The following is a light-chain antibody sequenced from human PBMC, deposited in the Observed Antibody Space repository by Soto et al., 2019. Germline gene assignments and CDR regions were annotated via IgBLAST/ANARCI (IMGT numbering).Light chain of an antibody. CDR1: QSVSSGY. Sequence: EIVLTQSPGTLSLSPRERATLSCRASQSVSSGYLAWYQQKPGQAPRLLIYGASSRATGIPDRLSGSGSGTDFTLHISSVEAEDLALYYCQQYGSSLWTFGQGTEVEIK. J-gene: IGKJ1*01. CDR3: QQYGSSLWT. V-gene: IGKV3-20*01. CDR2: GAS.